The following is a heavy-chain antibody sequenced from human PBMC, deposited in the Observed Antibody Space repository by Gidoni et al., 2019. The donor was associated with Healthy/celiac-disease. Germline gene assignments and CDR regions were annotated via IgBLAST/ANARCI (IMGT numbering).Heavy chain of an antibody. J-gene: IGHJ4*02. CDR1: AGSISSGVYY. Sequence: QVQLQESGPGLVKPSQTLSLPCTVSAGSISSGVYYWSWIRQPPGKGLEWSGYIYYSGSTYYNPSLKSRVTISVDTSKNQFSLKLSSVTAADTAVYYCARGGYDILTRYWGFDYWGQGTLVTVSS. V-gene: IGHV4-30-4*01. CDR3: ARGGYDILTRYWGFDY. D-gene: IGHD3-9*01. CDR2: IYYSGST.